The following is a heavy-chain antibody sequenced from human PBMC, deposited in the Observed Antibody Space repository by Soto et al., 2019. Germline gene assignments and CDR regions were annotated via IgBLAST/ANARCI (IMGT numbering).Heavy chain of an antibody. CDR3: ARDRSTGVVSAMYYFDS. CDR1: GDTFSTYA. CDR2: IIPMFGTA. Sequence: QVQLVQSGAEMKKPGSSVKVSCKASGDTFSTYAFGWVRQAPGQGLEWMGAIIPMFGTANYVEKFQDRLTITADGSTNTAYLELSSLTSNDTAVYYCARDRSTGVVSAMYYFDSWGQGTLVTVSS. J-gene: IGHJ4*02. V-gene: IGHV1-69*01. D-gene: IGHD2-21*02.